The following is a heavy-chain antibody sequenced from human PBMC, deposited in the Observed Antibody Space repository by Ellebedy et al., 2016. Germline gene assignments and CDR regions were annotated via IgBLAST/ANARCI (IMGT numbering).Heavy chain of an antibody. D-gene: IGHD1-14*01. V-gene: IGHV3-53*03. Sequence: GESLKISCAASEFTVSNNYMSWVRQPPGKGLEWVSLIYSGGSTYYADAVKGRFTISRDNAKNSLYLQMNTLRAEDTAVYYCARRWAQTGHALDVWGQGTTVTVSS. J-gene: IGHJ6*02. CDR3: ARRWAQTGHALDV. CDR1: EFTVSNNY. CDR2: IYSGGST.